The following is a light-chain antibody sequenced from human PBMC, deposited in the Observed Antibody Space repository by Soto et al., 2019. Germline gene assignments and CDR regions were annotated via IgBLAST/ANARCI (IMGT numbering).Light chain of an antibody. CDR3: QQTYSVLPYT. CDR2: AAS. Sequence: DIQMTQSPSSLSASIGDRVTITCRASQNIRTYLNWYQQKPGKAPDLLVFAASNSQTGVPSRFSGGGSGTDFTLTISSLQPEDFATYYCQQTYSVLPYTFGQGTKLEIK. J-gene: IGKJ2*01. CDR1: QNIRTY. V-gene: IGKV1-39*01.